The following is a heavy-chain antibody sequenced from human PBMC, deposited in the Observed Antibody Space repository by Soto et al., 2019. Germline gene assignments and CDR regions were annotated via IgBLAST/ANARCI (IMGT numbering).Heavy chain of an antibody. V-gene: IGHV2-26*01. Sequence: QVTLKESGPVLVKPTETLTLTCTVSGFSLSNARMGVSWIRQPPGKALEWLAHIFSNDEKSYSTSLKSRLTISKDNYKSQVVLTMTNMDPVDTATYYCARIQCISTSCYYYYYYGMDVWGQGTTVTVSS. CDR2: IFSNDEK. J-gene: IGHJ6*02. CDR1: GFSLSNARMG. D-gene: IGHD2-2*01. CDR3: ARIQCISTSCYYYYYYGMDV.